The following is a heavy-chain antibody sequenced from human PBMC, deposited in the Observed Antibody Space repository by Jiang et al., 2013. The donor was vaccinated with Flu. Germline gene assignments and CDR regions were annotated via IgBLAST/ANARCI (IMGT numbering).Heavy chain of an antibody. V-gene: IGHV4-39*01. Sequence: GLVKPSETLSLTCTVSGGSISSTSYYWGWIRQPPGKGLEWIGSIYYSGNTYYNPSLKSRVTISVDTSKNQFSLRLSSVTAADTAVYYCARHSRYCSSSSCFTPYYFDYWGQGTLVTVSS. CDR3: ARHSRYCSSSSCFTPYYFDY. CDR1: GGSISSTSYY. CDR2: IYYSGNT. D-gene: IGHD2-2*01. J-gene: IGHJ4*02.